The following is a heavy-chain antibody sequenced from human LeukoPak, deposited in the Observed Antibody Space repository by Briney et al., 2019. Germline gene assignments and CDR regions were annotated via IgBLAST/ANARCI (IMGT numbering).Heavy chain of an antibody. CDR2: MSPNSSDT. CDR1: GYTFTTHD. J-gene: IGHJ4*02. CDR3: VRTPPNWGFDY. D-gene: IGHD7-27*01. Sequence: ASVKVSCKASGYTFTTHDINWVRQATGQGLEWLGWMSPNSSDTGCAQKFQGRVTMTSDSSISTAYMELSSLRSEDTAIYYCVRTPPNWGFDYWGQGTLVTVSS. V-gene: IGHV1-8*01.